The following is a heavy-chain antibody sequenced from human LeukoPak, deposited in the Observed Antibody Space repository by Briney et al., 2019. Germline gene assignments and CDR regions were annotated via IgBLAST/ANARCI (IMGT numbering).Heavy chain of an antibody. CDR3: AKAKFDWLDYYGMDV. CDR2: ISGSGGST. D-gene: IGHD3-9*01. Sequence: GGSLRLSCAASGFTFSSYAMSWVRQAPGKGLEWVSAISGSGGSTYYADSVKGRFTISRDNSKNTLYLQMNSLRAEDTAVYYCAKAKFDWLDYYGMDVWGQGTTVTVSS. V-gene: IGHV3-23*01. CDR1: GFTFSSYA. J-gene: IGHJ6*02.